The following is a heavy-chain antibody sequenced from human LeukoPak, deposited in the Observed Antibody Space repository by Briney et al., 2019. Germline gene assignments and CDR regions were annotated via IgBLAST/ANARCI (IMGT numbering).Heavy chain of an antibody. CDR3: AREVNHVDTAMVNLGY. D-gene: IGHD5-18*01. V-gene: IGHV1-2*04. CDR1: GYTFTGYY. Sequence: ASVKVSCKASGYTFTGYYMHWVRQAPGQGLEWMGWINPNSGGTNYAQKFQGWVTMTWDTSISTAYMELSRLRSDDTAVYYCAREVNHVDTAMVNLGYWGQGTLVTVSS. J-gene: IGHJ4*02. CDR2: INPNSGGT.